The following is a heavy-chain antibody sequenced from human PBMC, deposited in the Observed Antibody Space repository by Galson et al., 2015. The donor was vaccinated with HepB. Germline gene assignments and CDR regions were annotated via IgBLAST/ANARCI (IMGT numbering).Heavy chain of an antibody. J-gene: IGHJ4*02. CDR3: ARGQGGLISYRLFDY. V-gene: IGHV3-30-3*01. D-gene: IGHD1-26*01. Sequence: SLRLSCAASGFTFSSYAMHWVRQAPGKGLEWVAVISYDGSNKYYADSVKGRFTISRDNSKNTLYLQMNSLRAEDTAVYYCARGQGGLISYRLFDYWGQGTLVTVSS. CDR1: GFTFSSYA. CDR2: ISYDGSNK.